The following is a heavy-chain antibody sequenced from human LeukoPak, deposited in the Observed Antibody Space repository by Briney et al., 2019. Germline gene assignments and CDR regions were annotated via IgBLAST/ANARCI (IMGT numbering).Heavy chain of an antibody. V-gene: IGHV1-69*04. CDR1: GGTFSSYA. J-gene: IGHJ3*02. D-gene: IGHD5-18*01. CDR3: ARASGYSYDNAFDI. CDR2: IIPILGIA. Sequence: SVKVSCKASGGTFSSYAISWVQQAPGQGLEWMGRIIPILGIANYAQKFQGRVTITADKSTSTAYMELSSLRSEDTAVYYCARASGYSYDNAFDIWGQGTMVTVSS.